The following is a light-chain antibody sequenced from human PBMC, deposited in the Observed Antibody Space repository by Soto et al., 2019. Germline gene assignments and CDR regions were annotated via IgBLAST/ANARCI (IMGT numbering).Light chain of an antibody. Sequence: QSALTQPASVSGSPGQSITISCSGVSGDVGNYNLVSWYQQYPGKAPALLIYEDVKRPSGVSNRFSGSKSDSTAPLTISGLQAEDEADYYCCLYLGGTSVFGGGTQLTVL. CDR2: EDV. CDR3: CLYLGGTSV. CDR1: SGDVGNYNL. J-gene: IGLJ7*01. V-gene: IGLV2-23*01.